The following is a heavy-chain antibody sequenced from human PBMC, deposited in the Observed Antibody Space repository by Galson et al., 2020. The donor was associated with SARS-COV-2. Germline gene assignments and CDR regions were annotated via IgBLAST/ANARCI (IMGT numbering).Heavy chain of an antibody. Sequence: SETLSLTCIVSGDSISSSSYHWAWIRQPPGKGLEWIGSFYYSGRSYYNPSLKSRVTISVDASKNQFSLQLNSVTAADTAVYLCARQGNSGRAFDIWGQGTMVTVSS. CDR3: ARQGNSGRAFDI. D-gene: IGHD1-26*01. CDR2: FYYSGRS. V-gene: IGHV4-39*01. J-gene: IGHJ3*02. CDR1: GDSISSSSYH.